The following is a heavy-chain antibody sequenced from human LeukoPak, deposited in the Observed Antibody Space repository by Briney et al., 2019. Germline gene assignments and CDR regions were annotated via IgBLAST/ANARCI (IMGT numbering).Heavy chain of an antibody. CDR2: ISGDGSST. CDR1: GFTFDDYA. V-gene: IGHV3-43*02. J-gene: IGHJ4*02. Sequence: PVGSLRLSCAAPGFTFDDYAMYWVRQALGKGLEWVCLISGDGSSTYYADSVKGRFTISRDNSKNSLYLQMNSLRTEDTALYYCAKGGLDGSYSNNWGQGTLVTVSS. D-gene: IGHD1-26*01. CDR3: AKGGLDGSYSNN.